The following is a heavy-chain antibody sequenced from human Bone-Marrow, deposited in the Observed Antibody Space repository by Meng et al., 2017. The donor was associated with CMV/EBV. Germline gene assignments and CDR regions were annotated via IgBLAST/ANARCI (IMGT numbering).Heavy chain of an antibody. CDR3: ARGGWIQLVYRYYYYGMDV. D-gene: IGHD5-18*01. J-gene: IGHJ6*02. Sequence: SETLSLTCAVYGGSFSGYYWGWIRQPPGKGLEWIGEINHSGSTNYNPSLKSRVTISVDTSKNQFSLKLSSVTAADTAVYYCARGGWIQLVYRYYYYGMDVWGQGTTVTVSS. V-gene: IGHV4-34*01. CDR2: INHSGST. CDR1: GGSFSGYY.